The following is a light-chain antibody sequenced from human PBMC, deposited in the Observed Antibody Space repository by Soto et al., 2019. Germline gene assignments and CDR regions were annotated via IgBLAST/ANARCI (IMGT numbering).Light chain of an antibody. Sequence: QSALTQPASVSASPGQSITISCTGTSSDVGGYNCVSWYQQHPGKAPKLMIYDVSNWPSGASNRFSGSKSGNTASLTISGLQAEDEADYFCSSCTSSSPPVVFGGGTQLTVL. CDR2: DVS. CDR1: SSDVGGYNC. CDR3: SSCTSSSPPVV. V-gene: IGLV2-14*01. J-gene: IGLJ2*01.